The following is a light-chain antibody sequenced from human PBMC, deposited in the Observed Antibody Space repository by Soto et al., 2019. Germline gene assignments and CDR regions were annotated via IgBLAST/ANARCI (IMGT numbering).Light chain of an antibody. V-gene: IGKV3D-11*03. CDR3: QQRSNWST. CDR1: QDIISL. CDR2: DAS. Sequence: ENVLTQSPGTLSLSPGERVTLSCRASQDIISLLACYQQKPGQAPRLLIYDASNRAPGIPARFSGSGSGTDFTLTISRLEPEDFAVYYCQQRSNWSTFGGGTKVDIK. J-gene: IGKJ4*01.